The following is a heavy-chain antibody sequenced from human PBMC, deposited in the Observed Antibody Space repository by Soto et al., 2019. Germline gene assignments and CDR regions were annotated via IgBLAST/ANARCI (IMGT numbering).Heavy chain of an antibody. Sequence: ASVKVSCKASGYTFTGYYMHWVRQAPGQGLEWMGWINPNSGGTNYAQKFQGWVTMTRDTSISTAYLELSRLRSDDTAVYYCAREGCSSTSCYGGGYYYYGMDVWGQGTTVTVSS. J-gene: IGHJ6*02. D-gene: IGHD2-2*01. V-gene: IGHV1-2*04. CDR3: AREGCSSTSCYGGGYYYYGMDV. CDR2: INPNSGGT. CDR1: GYTFTGYY.